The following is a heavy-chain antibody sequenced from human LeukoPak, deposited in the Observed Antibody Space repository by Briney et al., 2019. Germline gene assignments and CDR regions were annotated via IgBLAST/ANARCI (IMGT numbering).Heavy chain of an antibody. Sequence: PSETLSLTCTVSGGSISSGGYYWSWIRQHPGKGLEWIVYIYYSGSTYYNPSLKSRVTISVDTSKNQFSLKLSSVTAADTAVYYCARATNPRYSSSWSNWGQGTLVTVSS. D-gene: IGHD6-13*01. J-gene: IGHJ4*02. CDR2: IYYSGST. CDR1: GGSISSGGYY. CDR3: ARATNPRYSSSWSN. V-gene: IGHV4-31*03.